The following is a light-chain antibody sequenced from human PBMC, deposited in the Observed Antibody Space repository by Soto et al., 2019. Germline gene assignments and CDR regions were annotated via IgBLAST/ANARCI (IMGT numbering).Light chain of an antibody. CDR1: QSVSNY. CDR3: QSLFT. J-gene: IGKJ3*01. V-gene: IGKV3-11*01. CDR2: DVT. Sequence: EIVLTQSPATLSLSPGERATLSCRASQSVSNYLAWYQQKPGQAPRLLIYDVTNRATGIPARFSGSGSGTDFTLTLSSLEPEDFAVYYCQSLFTFGPGTKVDIK.